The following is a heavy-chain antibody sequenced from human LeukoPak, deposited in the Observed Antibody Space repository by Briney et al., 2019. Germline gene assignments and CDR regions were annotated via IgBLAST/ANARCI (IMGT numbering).Heavy chain of an antibody. D-gene: IGHD1-7*01. J-gene: IGHJ4*03. Sequence: SETLSLTCAVYGESFNRYYWSWIRQSPGKGLEWIAEIDHRGDTNYNPSVKGRVIISIDTSKNQFSLKVKSVTATDTAVYYCARGPTVSGTGYFDYWGQGTLVTVSS. CDR2: IDHRGDT. CDR1: GESFNRYY. CDR3: ARGPTVSGTGYFDY. V-gene: IGHV4-34*01.